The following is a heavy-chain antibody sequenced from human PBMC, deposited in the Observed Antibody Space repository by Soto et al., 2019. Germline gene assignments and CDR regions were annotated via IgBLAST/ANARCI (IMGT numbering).Heavy chain of an antibody. CDR2: ISAYNGNT. D-gene: IGHD4-17*01. CDR1: GYTFSSYG. CDR3: ARGRSGVTTRYNWFDP. Sequence: QVQLLQSGAEVKKPGASVKVSCKASGYTFSSYGISWVRQAPGQGPGWMGWISAYNGNTNYAQKLQGRFTMTTDTSPSTAYMELRSLRSDDTAVYYCARGRSGVTTRYNWFDPWGQGTLVTVSS. V-gene: IGHV1-18*01. J-gene: IGHJ5*02.